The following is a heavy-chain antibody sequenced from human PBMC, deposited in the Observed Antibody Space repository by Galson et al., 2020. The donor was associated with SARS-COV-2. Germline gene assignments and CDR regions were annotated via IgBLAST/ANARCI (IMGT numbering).Heavy chain of an antibody. D-gene: IGHD2-21*02. CDR2: IYSGGST. CDR3: AREVRGDDYYYGMDV. Sequence: TGGSLRLSCAASGFTVSSNYMSWVRQAPGKGLEWVSVIYSGGSTYYADSVKGRFTISRDNSKNTLYLQMNSLRAEDTAVYYCAREVRGDDYYYGMDVWGQGATVTVSS. J-gene: IGHJ6*02. CDR1: GFTVSSNY. V-gene: IGHV3-66*01.